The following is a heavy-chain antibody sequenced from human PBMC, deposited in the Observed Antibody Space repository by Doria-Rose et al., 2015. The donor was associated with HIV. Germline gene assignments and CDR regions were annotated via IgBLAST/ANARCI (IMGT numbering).Heavy chain of an antibody. V-gene: IGHV2-26*01. Sequence: VKPTETLTLTCTVSGVSLSSPGMGVSWIRQPPGKALEWLADIFSDDERSYKTSLKSRLTISRGTSKSRVVLTMTDMDPVDTATYYCARIKSSRWYHKYYFDFWGQGTLVIVSA. CDR2: IFSDDER. J-gene: IGHJ4*02. CDR1: GVSLSSPGMG. D-gene: IGHD6-13*01. CDR3: ARIKSSRWYHKYYFDF.